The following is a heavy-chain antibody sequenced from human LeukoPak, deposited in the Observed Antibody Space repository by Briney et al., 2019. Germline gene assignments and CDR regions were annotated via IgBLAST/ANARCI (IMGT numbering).Heavy chain of an antibody. CDR1: GYSISSGYY. Sequence: PSETLSLTCTVSGYSISSGYYWGWIRQPPGKGLEWIGSIYHSGSTYYNPSLKSRVTISVDTSKNQFSLKLSSVTAADTAVYYCARAFLESSIFDYWGQGTLVTVSS. D-gene: IGHD3-3*02. CDR2: IYHSGST. V-gene: IGHV4-38-2*02. CDR3: ARAFLESSIFDY. J-gene: IGHJ4*02.